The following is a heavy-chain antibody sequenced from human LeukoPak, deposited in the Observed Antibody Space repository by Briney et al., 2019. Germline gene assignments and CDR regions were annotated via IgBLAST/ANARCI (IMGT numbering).Heavy chain of an antibody. Sequence: GGSLRLSCAASGFTFSDYCMSWVRQAPGKGLEWVANIKQDGSEKYYLDSVKGRFTISRDNTRNLLYLQMNSLRADDTAVYYCARPMSFYYEHRNWFDPWGQGTLVTVSS. CDR3: ARPMSFYYEHRNWFDP. D-gene: IGHD3-3*01. V-gene: IGHV3-7*01. J-gene: IGHJ5*02. CDR1: GFTFSDYC. CDR2: IKQDGSEK.